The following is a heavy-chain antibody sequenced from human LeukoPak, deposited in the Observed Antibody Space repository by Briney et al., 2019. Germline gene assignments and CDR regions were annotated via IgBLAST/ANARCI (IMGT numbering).Heavy chain of an antibody. CDR2: IYYSGST. Sequence: PSETLSLTCTVSGGSISSYYWSWIRQPPGKGLEWIGYIYYSGSTNYNPSLKSRVTISVDTSKNQFSLKLSSVTAADTAVYYCAGRGIAAARALNYWGQGTLVTVSS. D-gene: IGHD6-13*01. J-gene: IGHJ4*02. CDR1: GGSISSYY. V-gene: IGHV4-59*01. CDR3: AGRGIAAARALNY.